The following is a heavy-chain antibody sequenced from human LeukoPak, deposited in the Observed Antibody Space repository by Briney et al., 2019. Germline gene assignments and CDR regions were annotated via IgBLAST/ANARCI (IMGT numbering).Heavy chain of an antibody. J-gene: IGHJ1*01. Sequence: ASVKVSFKASGYTFTTYSLAWVRQAPGQSRDGMGWISVNNGGTNYAQSFQDRVTLTRDTSTNTAYLELRSLRSDDTAIIYCATATQPRGYFLHWGQGTLVTVSS. V-gene: IGHV1-18*01. CDR2: ISVNNGGT. CDR1: GYTFTTYS. D-gene: IGHD2-2*01. CDR3: ATATQPRGYFLH.